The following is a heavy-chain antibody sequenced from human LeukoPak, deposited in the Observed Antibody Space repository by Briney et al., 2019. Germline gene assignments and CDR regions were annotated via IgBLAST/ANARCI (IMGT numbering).Heavy chain of an antibody. J-gene: IGHJ4*02. CDR3: AKEAYASGPYYFDY. CDR1: GFTFSSYA. V-gene: IGHV3-30*18. CDR2: ISYDGSDI. D-gene: IGHD3-10*01. Sequence: GGSLRLSCAASGFTFSSYAMHWVRQGPGKGLEWVAVISYDGSDIYYVDSVKGRFTISRDNSKNTLYLQMSSLRPEDTAVYYCAKEAYASGPYYFDYWGQGTLVTVSS.